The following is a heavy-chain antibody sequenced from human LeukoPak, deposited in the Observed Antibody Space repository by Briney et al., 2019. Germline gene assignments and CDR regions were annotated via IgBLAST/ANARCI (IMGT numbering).Heavy chain of an antibody. CDR3: AKDRDYYDILSPFDY. J-gene: IGHJ4*02. CDR1: GFTFSSYG. CDR2: ISYDGSNK. V-gene: IGHV3-30*18. D-gene: IGHD3-9*01. Sequence: GGSLRLSCAASGFTFSSYGMHWVRQAPGKGLEWVAVISYDGSNKYYADSVKGRFTISRDNSKNTLYLQMNSLRAEDTAVYYCAKDRDYYDILSPFDYSGQGTLVTVSS.